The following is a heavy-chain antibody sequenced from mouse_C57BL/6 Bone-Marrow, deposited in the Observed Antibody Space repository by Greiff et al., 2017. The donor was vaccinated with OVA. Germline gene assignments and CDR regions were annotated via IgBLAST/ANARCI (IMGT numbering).Heavy chain of an antibody. CDR2: IYPRSGNT. Sequence: VQLQQSGAELARPGASVKLSCKASGYTFTSYGISWVKQRTGQGLEWIGEIYPRSGNTYYNEKCKGKATLTADKSSSTAYMELRSLTSEDSAVYFCARGRGYGSLDYWGQGTTLTVSS. J-gene: IGHJ2*01. D-gene: IGHD1-1*01. V-gene: IGHV1-81*01. CDR3: ARGRGYGSLDY. CDR1: GYTFTSYG.